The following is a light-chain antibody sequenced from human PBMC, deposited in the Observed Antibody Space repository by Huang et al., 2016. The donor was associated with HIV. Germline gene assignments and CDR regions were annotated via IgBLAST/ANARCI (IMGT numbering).Light chain of an antibody. J-gene: IGKJ5*01. Sequence: EIVLTQSPATLSLSPGESATLSCRASQSVSSYLAWYQQKPGQAPRRLIYDASNRATGIPARFSGSGPGTDFTLTISSLEPEDFAVYYCQQRNNGITFGQGTRLEIK. CDR1: QSVSSY. CDR2: DAS. V-gene: IGKV3D-11*02. CDR3: QQRNNGIT.